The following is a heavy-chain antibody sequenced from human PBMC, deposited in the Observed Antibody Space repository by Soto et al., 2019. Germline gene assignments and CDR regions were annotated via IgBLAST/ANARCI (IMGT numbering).Heavy chain of an antibody. CDR3: TTEKLPIVVVPAALSANAFDI. J-gene: IGHJ3*02. CDR2: IKSKTDGGTT. Sequence: VGSLRLSCAASGFTFSNAWMSWVRQAPGKGLEWVGRIKSKTDGGTTDYAAPVKGRFTISRDDSKNTLYLQMNSLKTEDTAVYYCTTEKLPIVVVPAALSANAFDIWGQGTMVTVSS. D-gene: IGHD2-2*01. V-gene: IGHV3-15*01. CDR1: GFTFSNAW.